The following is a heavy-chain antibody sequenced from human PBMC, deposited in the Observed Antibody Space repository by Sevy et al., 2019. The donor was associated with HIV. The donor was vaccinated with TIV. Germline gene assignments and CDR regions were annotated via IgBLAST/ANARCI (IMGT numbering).Heavy chain of an antibody. V-gene: IGHV3-7*01. CDR3: VREGVGGYSYSLDQ. Sequence: GGSLRLSCAASGFTFSVYWMTWVRQAPGKGLEWVATMKEDGSDKDYVDSVKGRFTISRDNAKNSLYLQMNSLRAEDTAVYYGVREGVGGYSYSLDQWGLGTLVTVSS. CDR2: MKEDGSDK. CDR1: GFTFSVYW. J-gene: IGHJ4*02. D-gene: IGHD5-18*01.